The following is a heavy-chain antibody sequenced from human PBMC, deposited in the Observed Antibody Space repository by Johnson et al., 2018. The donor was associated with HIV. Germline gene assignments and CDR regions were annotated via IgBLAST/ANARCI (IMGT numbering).Heavy chain of an antibody. CDR2: ISYDGSKK. CDR3: AKDGYRAALDV. Sequence: QVQLVESGGGVVQPGRSLRLSCAASGFTFSSYSMHWVRQAPGKGLVWVAVISYDGSKKYHADSVKGRFTISRDNSKNTLYLQMSSLRPEDTAVHYCAKDGYRAALDVGGQGTMVTVST. D-gene: IGHD5-24*01. CDR1: GFTFSSYS. V-gene: IGHV3-30*04. J-gene: IGHJ3*01.